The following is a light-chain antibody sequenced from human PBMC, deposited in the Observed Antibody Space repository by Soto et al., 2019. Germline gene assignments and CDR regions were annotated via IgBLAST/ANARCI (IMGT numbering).Light chain of an antibody. CDR3: QQYGSSPPT. V-gene: IGKV3-20*01. J-gene: IGKJ1*01. CDR2: GAS. CDR1: QSVSTKS. Sequence: EIVLTQSPGTLSLSPGARATLSCRASQSVSTKSLAWYQQRPGQATRLLIYGASRRAPGIPDRFSGGGSGTDFTLTINRLEPEDFAVYHCQQYGSSPPTFGQGTKVDI.